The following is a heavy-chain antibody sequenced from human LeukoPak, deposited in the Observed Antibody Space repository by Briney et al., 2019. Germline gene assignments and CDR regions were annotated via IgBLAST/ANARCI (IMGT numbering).Heavy chain of an antibody. J-gene: IGHJ4*02. D-gene: IGHD4-23*01. V-gene: IGHV3-74*01. CDR2: INNDGRSA. CDR3: ARDLRTPSDTNIAIDY. Sequence: GGSLRLSCAASGFTFSSYWMHWVRQGPGKGLVWVSRINNDGRSANYADSVKGRFTISRDNAKNTLYLQMNSLRAEDAAVYYCARDLRTPSDTNIAIDYWGQGTLVTVSS. CDR1: GFTFSSYW.